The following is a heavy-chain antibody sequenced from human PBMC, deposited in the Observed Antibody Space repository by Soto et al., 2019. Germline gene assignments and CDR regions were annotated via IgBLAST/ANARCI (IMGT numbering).Heavy chain of an antibody. CDR1: GGSISSSNW. CDR2: IYHSGST. V-gene: IGHV4-4*02. J-gene: IGHJ5*02. D-gene: IGHD2-2*01. Sequence: KPSETLSLTCAVSGGSISSSNWWSWVRQPPGKGLEWIGEIYHSGSTNYNPSLKSRVTISVDKSKNQFSLKLSSVTAADTAVYYCARKDIVVVPAAKRYSWFDPWGQGTLVTVSS. CDR3: ARKDIVVVPAAKRYSWFDP.